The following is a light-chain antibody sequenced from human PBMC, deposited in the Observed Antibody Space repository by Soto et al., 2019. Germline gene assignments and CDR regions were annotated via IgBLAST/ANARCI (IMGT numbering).Light chain of an antibody. CDR2: DAS. CDR3: QQRSKWRVT. V-gene: IGKV3-15*01. J-gene: IGKJ4*01. CDR1: QGIGST. Sequence: EIVMTQSPATLSVSPGEGATLSCRASQGIGSTLAWYQHKPGHTPRLLIYDASTRATGVPARFSGSGSGTEFTLSINSLQSEAFAVYYCQQRSKWRVTVGGGNKVESK.